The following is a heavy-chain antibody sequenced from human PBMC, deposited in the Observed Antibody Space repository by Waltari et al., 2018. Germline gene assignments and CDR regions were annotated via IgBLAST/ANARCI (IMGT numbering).Heavy chain of an antibody. Sequence: QVQLQQWGAGLLKPSETMSLTCAVYGGSFSGYYWSWLGQPPGKGLEWIGEINHSGSTNYNPSLKSRVTISVDTSKNQFSLKLSSVTAADTAVYYCARHIVVVVAATRYEYYFDYWGQGTLVTVSS. D-gene: IGHD2-15*01. J-gene: IGHJ4*02. V-gene: IGHV4-34*01. CDR1: GGSFSGYY. CDR3: ARHIVVVVAATRYEYYFDY. CDR2: INHSGST.